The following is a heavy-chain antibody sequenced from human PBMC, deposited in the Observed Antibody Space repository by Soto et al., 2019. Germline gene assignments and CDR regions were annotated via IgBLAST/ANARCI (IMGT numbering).Heavy chain of an antibody. J-gene: IGHJ4*02. V-gene: IGHV3-72*01. CDR1: GFTFSDHY. CDR3: ARLSGNYDPDY. D-gene: IGHD1-26*01. Sequence: EVQLVESGGGLVQPGGSLRLSCAASGFTFSDHYMDWVRQAPGKGLEWVGRTGNKANSYTTEYAASVKGRFTISRDDSKNSLYLQMNSLKTEDTAVYYCARLSGNYDPDYWGQGTLVTVSA. CDR2: TGNKANSYTT.